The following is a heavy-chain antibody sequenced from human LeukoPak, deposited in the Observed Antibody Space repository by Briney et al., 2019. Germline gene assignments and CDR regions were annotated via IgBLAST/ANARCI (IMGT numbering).Heavy chain of an antibody. CDR2: IYPGDADT. D-gene: IGHD3-3*01. CDR3: ARGVHTIAPYYYMDV. CDR1: GYSFTSYW. J-gene: IGHJ6*03. Sequence: NRGESLKISCQGSGYSFTSYWIGWVRQMPGKGLEWMGIIYPGDADTRYSPSFEGQVTISADKSISTAYLEWSSLMASDTVMYYCARGVHTIAPYYYMDVWGKGTTVTISS. V-gene: IGHV5-51*01.